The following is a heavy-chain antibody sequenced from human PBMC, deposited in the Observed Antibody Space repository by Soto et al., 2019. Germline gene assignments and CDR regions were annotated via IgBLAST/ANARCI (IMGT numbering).Heavy chain of an antibody. CDR3: ARFTGSWTGYDNWFDP. Sequence: QGQLQQWGAGLLKPSETLSLTCAVYGGSFSGYYWSWLRQPPGKGLEWIGEVNPGGSTNYNPSLKSRVTISVDASKNQFSLKLSSVTAADTAVYYCARFTGSWTGYDNWFDPWGQGTLVTVSS. J-gene: IGHJ5*02. V-gene: IGHV4-34*01. CDR1: GGSFSGYY. D-gene: IGHD3-3*01. CDR2: VNPGGST.